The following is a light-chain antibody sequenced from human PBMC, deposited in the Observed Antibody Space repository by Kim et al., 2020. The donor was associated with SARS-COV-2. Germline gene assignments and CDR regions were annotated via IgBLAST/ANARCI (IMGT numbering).Light chain of an antibody. Sequence: DIQMTQSPSILSASVGDRVTITCRASQSVSSWLAWYQQKPGKAPKLLISKASSLEGGVPSRFSGRGSGTEFTLTINTLQPDDFATYSCQQYDTHPSPFCQGTKLEI. CDR2: KAS. J-gene: IGKJ2*01. V-gene: IGKV1-5*03. CDR1: QSVSSW. CDR3: QQYDTHPSP.